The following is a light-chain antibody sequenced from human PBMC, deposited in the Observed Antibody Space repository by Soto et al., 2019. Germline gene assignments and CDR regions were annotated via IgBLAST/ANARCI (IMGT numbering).Light chain of an antibody. CDR1: SSDVGGYNY. CDR3: SSYTSSSTSV. J-gene: IGLJ2*01. CDR2: DVS. Sequence: QSVLTQPASVSGSPGQSITISCTGTSSDVGGYNYVSWYQQHQGKAPKLMIYDVSNRPSGVSNRFSGSKSGNTASLTISGLQAEDEADYYCSSYTSSSTSVFGGGTKLTVL. V-gene: IGLV2-14*01.